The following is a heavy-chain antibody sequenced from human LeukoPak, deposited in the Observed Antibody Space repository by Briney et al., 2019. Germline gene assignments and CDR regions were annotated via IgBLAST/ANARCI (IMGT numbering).Heavy chain of an antibody. CDR2: IYYSGST. D-gene: IGHD6-19*01. J-gene: IGHJ4*02. CDR1: GGSISSYY. Sequence: SETLSLTCTVSGGSISSYYWSWIRQPPGKGLEWIGCIYYSGSTNYNPSLKSRVTISVDTSKNQFSLKLSSVTAADTAVYYCARGGSSGWFVDYWGQGTLVTVSS. V-gene: IGHV4-59*01. CDR3: ARGGSSGWFVDY.